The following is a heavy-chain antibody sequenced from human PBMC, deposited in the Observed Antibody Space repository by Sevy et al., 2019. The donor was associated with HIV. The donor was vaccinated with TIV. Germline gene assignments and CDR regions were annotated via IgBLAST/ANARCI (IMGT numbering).Heavy chain of an antibody. Sequence: SETLSLTCAVSGYSISSGYNWGWIRQPPGKGLEWIGSIHHSGSTYYNPSLKSRVTISVDTSKNQFSLKLSSVTAADTAVYYCARHSIVVVPAATFDYWGQGTLVTVSS. V-gene: IGHV4-38-2*01. CDR1: GYSISSGYN. CDR3: ARHSIVVVPAATFDY. J-gene: IGHJ4*02. D-gene: IGHD2-2*01. CDR2: IHHSGST.